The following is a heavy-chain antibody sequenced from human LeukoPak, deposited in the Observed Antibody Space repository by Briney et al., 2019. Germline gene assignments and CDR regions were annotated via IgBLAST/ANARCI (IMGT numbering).Heavy chain of an antibody. D-gene: IGHD5-18*01. Sequence: SVKASCKASGGTFSSYAISWVRQAPGQGLEWMGGIIPIFGTANYAQKFQGRVTITADESTSTAYMELSSLRSEDTAVYYCARRLDTAMVYNWFDPWGQGTLVTVSS. CDR3: ARRLDTAMVYNWFDP. V-gene: IGHV1-69*13. CDR1: GGTFSSYA. J-gene: IGHJ5*02. CDR2: IIPIFGTA.